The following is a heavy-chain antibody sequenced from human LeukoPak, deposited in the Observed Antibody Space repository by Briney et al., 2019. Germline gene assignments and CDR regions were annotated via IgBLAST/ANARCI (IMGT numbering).Heavy chain of an antibody. D-gene: IGHD3-16*01. J-gene: IGHJ3*02. CDR1: GGSISTGSYY. V-gene: IGHV4-39*07. CDR3: ATGEGLGYAFDI. CDR2: INHSGST. Sequence: SETLSLTCTVSGGSISTGSYYWSWIRQPPGKGLEWIGEINHSGSTNYNPSLKSRVTISVDTSKNQFSLKLSSVTAADTAVYYCATGEGLGYAFDIWGQGTMVTVSS.